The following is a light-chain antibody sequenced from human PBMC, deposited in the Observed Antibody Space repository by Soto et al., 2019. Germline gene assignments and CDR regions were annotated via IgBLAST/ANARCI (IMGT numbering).Light chain of an antibody. J-gene: IGLJ2*01. V-gene: IGLV2-14*01. CDR2: EVS. Sequence: QSALTQPASVSGSPGQSITISCTGTNNDVGGYNYVSWYQHYPGKAPKLIISEVSHRPSGVSNRFSGSKSGNTASLTISGLQAEDEADYYCSSYTSSSTLVVFGGGTKLTVL. CDR1: NNDVGGYNY. CDR3: SSYTSSSTLVV.